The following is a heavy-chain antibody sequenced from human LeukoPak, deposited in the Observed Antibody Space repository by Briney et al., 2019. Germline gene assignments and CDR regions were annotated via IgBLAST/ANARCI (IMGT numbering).Heavy chain of an antibody. D-gene: IGHD3-10*01. CDR3: AKDGTDYYGSGSYPILTYYYFDY. Sequence: PGGSLRLSCAASGFTFSSHAMSWVRQAPGKGLEWVSAISGSGGSTYYADSVKGRFTISRDNPKNTLYLQMNSLRAEDAAVYYCAKDGTDYYGSGSYPILTYYYFDYWGQGTLVTVSS. V-gene: IGHV3-23*01. CDR1: GFTFSSHA. CDR2: ISGSGGST. J-gene: IGHJ4*02.